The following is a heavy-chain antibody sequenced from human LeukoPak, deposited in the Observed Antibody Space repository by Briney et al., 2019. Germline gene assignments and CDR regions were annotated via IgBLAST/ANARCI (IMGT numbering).Heavy chain of an antibody. Sequence: GGSLRLSCAASGFTFSSYGMNWVRQGPGKGLEWVSYISSSGSAIHYTDSVKGRFTISRDNAKNSLYLQMNSLRAEGTAVYYCARVGGDSSSSYQFDCWGQGTLVTVPS. CDR1: GFTFSSYG. J-gene: IGHJ4*02. CDR2: ISSSGSAI. D-gene: IGHD6-13*01. V-gene: IGHV3-48*03. CDR3: ARVGGDSSSSYQFDC.